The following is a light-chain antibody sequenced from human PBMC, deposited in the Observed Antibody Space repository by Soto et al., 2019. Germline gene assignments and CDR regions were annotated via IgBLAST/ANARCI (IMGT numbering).Light chain of an antibody. CDR1: QSISSY. Sequence: DIQMTQAPSSRSASVGDRVTITGRASQSISSYLNWYQQKPGKAPKLLIYAASSLQSGVPSRFSGSGSGTDFTLTISSLQPEDFATYYCQQSYSTPPTFGQGTKVDIK. CDR3: QQSYSTPPT. CDR2: AAS. J-gene: IGKJ1*01. V-gene: IGKV1-39*01.